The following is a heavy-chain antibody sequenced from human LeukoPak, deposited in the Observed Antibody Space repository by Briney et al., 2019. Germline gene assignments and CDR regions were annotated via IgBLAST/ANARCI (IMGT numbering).Heavy chain of an antibody. V-gene: IGHV1-46*01. CDR1: GYTFTSYH. D-gene: IGHD3-9*01. CDR2: INPSGDRT. J-gene: IGHJ4*02. CDR3: ARDSSDWSFDY. Sequence: ASVKVSCKASGYTFTSYHMHWVRQAPGQGLEWMGIINPSGDRTTYAQKFQGRVTATRDTSTSTVYMELSSLRPEDTALYYCARDSSDWSFDYWGQGTLVTVSP.